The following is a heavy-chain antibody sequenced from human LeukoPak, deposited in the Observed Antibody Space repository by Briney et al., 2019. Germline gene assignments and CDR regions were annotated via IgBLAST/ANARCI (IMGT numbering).Heavy chain of an antibody. D-gene: IGHD5-18*01. V-gene: IGHV4-39*01. CDR3: ARHLAMVLDY. CDR1: GGSISSSSYY. Sequence: SETLSLTCSVSGGSISSSSYYWGWIRQPPGKGLEWIGSIYYSGSTYYNPSLKSRVTISVDTSKNQFSLKLSSVTAADTAVYYCARHLAMVLDYWGQGTLVTVSS. J-gene: IGHJ4*02. CDR2: IYYSGST.